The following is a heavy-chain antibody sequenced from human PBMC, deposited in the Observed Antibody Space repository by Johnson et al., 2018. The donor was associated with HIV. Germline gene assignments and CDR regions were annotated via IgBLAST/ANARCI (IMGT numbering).Heavy chain of an antibody. CDR2: ITWNGGST. Sequence: VQLVESGGDVVRPGGSLRLFCAASGFTFDDYGMSWVRQAPGKGLEWVSGITWNGGSTGYADSVKGRFTISRDNSMHTMYLQMNSLRAEDTAVYYCAGQVRAFDIWGQGTMVTVSS. CDR1: GFTFDDYG. J-gene: IGHJ3*02. V-gene: IGHV3-20*04. CDR3: AGQVRAFDI. D-gene: IGHD6-19*01.